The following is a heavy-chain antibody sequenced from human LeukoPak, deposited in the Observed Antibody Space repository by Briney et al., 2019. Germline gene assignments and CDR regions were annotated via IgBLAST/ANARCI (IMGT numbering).Heavy chain of an antibody. D-gene: IGHD5-12*01. Sequence: SETLSLTCTVSGDSISSDIYYWGWIRQPPGKGLEWIGSIYHSGNTYYNPSLKSRVTISVDRSKNQFSLKLSSVTAADTAVYYCARVFSGYSGYDRFDPWGQGTLVTVSS. CDR3: ARVFSGYSGYDRFDP. CDR2: IYHSGNT. J-gene: IGHJ5*02. CDR1: GDSISSDIYY. V-gene: IGHV4-39*07.